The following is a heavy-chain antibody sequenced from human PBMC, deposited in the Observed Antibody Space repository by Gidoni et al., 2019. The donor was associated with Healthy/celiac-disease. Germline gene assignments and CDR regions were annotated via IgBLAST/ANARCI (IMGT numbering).Heavy chain of an antibody. D-gene: IGHD3-3*01. CDR1: GFTVSRNY. J-gene: IGHJ5*02. CDR3: ARDRRITIFGVVGGWFDP. Sequence: EVQLVESGGGLIQPGGSLRLSCAASGFTVSRNYMSWVRQAPGKGLEWVSVIYSGGSTYYADSVKGRFTISRDNSKNTLYLQMNSLRAEDTAVYYCARDRRITIFGVVGGWFDPWGQGTLVTVSS. CDR2: IYSGGST. V-gene: IGHV3-53*01.